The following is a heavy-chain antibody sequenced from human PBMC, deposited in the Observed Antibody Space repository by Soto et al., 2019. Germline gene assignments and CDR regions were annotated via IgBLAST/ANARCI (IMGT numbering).Heavy chain of an antibody. CDR1: VGSISSYD. D-gene: IGHD6-19*01. J-gene: IGHJ6*01. Sequence: SETLSLTCTVSVGSISSYDWSWIRQPPGKGLEWIGYIYYSGSTNYNPSLKSRVTISVDTSKNQFSLKLSSVTAAETAVYYCARGLTGPYYYGMDVWGQGTTVT. CDR2: IYYSGST. CDR3: ARGLTGPYYYGMDV. V-gene: IGHV4-59*13.